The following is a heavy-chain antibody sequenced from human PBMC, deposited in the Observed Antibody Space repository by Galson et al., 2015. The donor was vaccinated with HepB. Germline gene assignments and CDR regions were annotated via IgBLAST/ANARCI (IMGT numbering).Heavy chain of an antibody. Sequence: SLRLSCAASGFTVSSNYMSWVRQAPGKGLEWVSVIYSGGSTYYAASVKGRFTITRDNSKNTLYLQMNSLRAEDKAVYYCARVVRGPWAAEYFQHWGQGTLVTVSS. V-gene: IGHV3-53*01. CDR1: GFTVSSNY. J-gene: IGHJ1*01. CDR2: IYSGGST. D-gene: IGHD3-16*01. CDR3: ARVVRGPWAAEYFQH.